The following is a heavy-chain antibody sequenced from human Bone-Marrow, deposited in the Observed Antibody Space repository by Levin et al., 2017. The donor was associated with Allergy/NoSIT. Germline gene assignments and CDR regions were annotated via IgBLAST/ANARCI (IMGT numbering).Heavy chain of an antibody. Sequence: PSETLSLTCAASGFTFSSYAMTWVRQAPGKGLEWISGLSGRGETTYYADSVKGRFTISRDNDKNTLFLQMNSLRTEDTALFYCAKWVRGSDGGWVFDFWGRGTLVTVSS. CDR2: LSGRGETT. D-gene: IGHD3-16*01. CDR1: GFTFSSYA. J-gene: IGHJ2*01. CDR3: AKWVRGSDGGWVFDF. V-gene: IGHV3-23*01.